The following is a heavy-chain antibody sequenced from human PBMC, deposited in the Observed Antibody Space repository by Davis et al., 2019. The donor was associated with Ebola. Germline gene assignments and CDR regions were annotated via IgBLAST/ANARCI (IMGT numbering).Heavy chain of an antibody. V-gene: IGHV3-74*01. CDR1: GFTFSSYW. CDR2: ISSDGGIT. Sequence: PGGSLRLSRAASGFTFSSYWMHWVRQAPGKGLVYVSRISSDGGITSYADSLKGRFNNSRDNAKSTLYLQMNSLTAEETAVYYCVRTTYGAPEYWGQGTLVTVSS. CDR3: VRTTYGAPEY. D-gene: IGHD4-17*01. J-gene: IGHJ4*02.